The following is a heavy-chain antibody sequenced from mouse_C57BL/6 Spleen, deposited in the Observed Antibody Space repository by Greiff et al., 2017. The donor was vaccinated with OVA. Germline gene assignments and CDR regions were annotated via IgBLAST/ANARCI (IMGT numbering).Heavy chain of an antibody. Sequence: QVQLQQPGAELVKPGASVKMSGKASGYTFTSYWITWVKQRPGQGLEWIGDIYPGSGSTNYNEKFKSKATLTVDTSSSTAYMQLSSLTSEDSAVYYCARSTAQAHYFDYWGQGTTLTVSS. CDR1: GYTFTSYW. CDR2: IYPGSGST. J-gene: IGHJ2*01. D-gene: IGHD3-2*02. CDR3: ARSTAQAHYFDY. V-gene: IGHV1-55*01.